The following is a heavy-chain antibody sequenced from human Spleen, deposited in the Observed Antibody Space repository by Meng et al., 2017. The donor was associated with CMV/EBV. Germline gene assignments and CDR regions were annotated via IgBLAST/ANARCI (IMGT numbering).Heavy chain of an antibody. CDR2: MKPNNGNS. Sequence: ASVKVSCKASGYTFTSYDINWVRQATGQGLEWMGWMKPNNGNSAYAQKFQGRVTMTRNTSTTTAYLELSSLRSEDTAVYYCARNVGSPDYRTDFWGQGTLVTVSS. CDR3: ARNVGSPDYRTDF. V-gene: IGHV1-8*01. J-gene: IGHJ4*02. CDR1: GYTFTSYD. D-gene: IGHD1-14*01.